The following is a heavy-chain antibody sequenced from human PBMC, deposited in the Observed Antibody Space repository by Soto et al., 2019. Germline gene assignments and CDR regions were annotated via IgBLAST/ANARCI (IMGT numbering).Heavy chain of an antibody. CDR3: ASTITARRGRVY. Sequence: QVQLVQSGAEVKKPGASGKVSCKASGYTFTNYPMHWVRQAPGHRLEWMGWINAGNGNTKFSQKFQGRVTITRDTSASTAYMELSSLRSEDTAVYSCASTITARRGRVYWGQGTLVTVSS. J-gene: IGHJ4*02. V-gene: IGHV1-3*01. CDR1: GYTFTNYP. CDR2: INAGNGNT. D-gene: IGHD6-6*01.